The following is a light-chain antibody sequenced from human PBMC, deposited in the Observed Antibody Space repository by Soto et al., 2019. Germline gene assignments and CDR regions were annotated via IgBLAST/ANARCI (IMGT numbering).Light chain of an antibody. CDR3: SSYTSISTYV. V-gene: IGLV2-14*01. CDR1: SSDVGGYNF. J-gene: IGLJ1*01. Sequence: QSALAQPAWVSGSPGQSITISCTGTSSDVGGYNFVSWYQQHPDKAPKLMIYDVTNRPSGVSNRFSGSKSGNTASLTISGLQAEDEADYYCSSYTSISTYVFGTGTKVTVL. CDR2: DVT.